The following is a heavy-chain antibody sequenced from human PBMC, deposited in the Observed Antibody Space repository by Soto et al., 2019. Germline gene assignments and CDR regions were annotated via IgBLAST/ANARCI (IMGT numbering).Heavy chain of an antibody. J-gene: IGHJ4*02. CDR3: ARDMKQLVVQYYFDY. D-gene: IGHD6-6*01. CDR2: IWYDGSNK. CDR1: GFTFSSYG. Sequence: GGSLRLSCAASGFTFSSYGMHWVRQAPGKGLEWVAVIWYDGSNKYYADSVKGRFTISRDNSKNTLYLQMNSLRAEDTAVYYCARDMKQLVVQYYFDYWGQGTMVTVS. V-gene: IGHV3-33*01.